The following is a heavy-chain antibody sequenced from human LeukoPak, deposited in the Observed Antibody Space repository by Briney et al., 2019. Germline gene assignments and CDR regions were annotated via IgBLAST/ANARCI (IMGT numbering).Heavy chain of an antibody. CDR3: ANDRPGVGVDY. J-gene: IGHJ4*02. CDR2: INTDGSST. D-gene: IGHD3-10*01. CDR1: GFTFSTYW. V-gene: IGHV3-74*01. Sequence: GGSLRLSCAASGFTFSTYWMHWVRQAPGQGLVWVSRINTDGSSTSYADSVKGRFTISRDNAKNTLYLQMNSLRAEDTAVYYCANDRPGVGVDYWGQGTLVTVSS.